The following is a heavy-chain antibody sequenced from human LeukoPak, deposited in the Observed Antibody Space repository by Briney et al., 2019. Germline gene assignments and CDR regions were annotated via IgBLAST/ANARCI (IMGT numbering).Heavy chain of an antibody. CDR3: ASQMYSSGWYTDY. V-gene: IGHV5-51*01. D-gene: IGHD6-19*01. CDR2: IYPGDSDT. Sequence: VESLKISCKGSGYSFSTYWIGWVRQMPGEGLEWMGIIYPGDSDTRYSPSFQGQVTISADKSISTAYLQWSSLKASDTAMYYCASQMYSSGWYTDYWGQGTLVTVSS. J-gene: IGHJ4*02. CDR1: GYSFSTYW.